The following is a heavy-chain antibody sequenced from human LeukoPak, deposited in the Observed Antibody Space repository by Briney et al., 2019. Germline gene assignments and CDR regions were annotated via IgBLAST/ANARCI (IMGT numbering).Heavy chain of an antibody. D-gene: IGHD6-13*01. V-gene: IGHV4-34*01. CDR2: INHSGST. CDR1: GRPFSGYY. Sequence: SDTLSLTCAVYGRPFSGYYLIWIRQPPGKGLEWVEEINHSGSTNLNPSLNSRVTISVVTSKTQFYLKLRSVTAADTAVYYCARTTEANSWRTRYYDYYMDVWGKGTTVTVSS. J-gene: IGHJ6*03. CDR3: ARTTEANSWRTRYYDYYMDV.